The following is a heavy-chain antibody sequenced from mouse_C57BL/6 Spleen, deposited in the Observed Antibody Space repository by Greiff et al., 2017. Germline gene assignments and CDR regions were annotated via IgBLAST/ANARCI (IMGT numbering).Heavy chain of an antibody. CDR1: GFTFSSYA. D-gene: IGHD1-1*01. CDR3: TREGYYGSSYYFDY. CDR2: ISSGGDYI. J-gene: IGHJ2*01. V-gene: IGHV5-9-1*02. Sequence: DVMLVESGEGLVKPGGSLKLSCAASGFTFSSYAMSWVRQTPEKRLEWVAYISSGGDYIYYADTVKGRFTISRDNARNTLYLQMSSLKSEDTAMYYCTREGYYGSSYYFDYWGQGTTLTVSS.